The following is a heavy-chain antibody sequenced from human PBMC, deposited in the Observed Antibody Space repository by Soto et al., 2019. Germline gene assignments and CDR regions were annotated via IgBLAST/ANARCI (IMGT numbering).Heavy chain of an antibody. CDR2: IWYDGSNK. Sequence: EGSLRLSCAASGFTFSFYGMHWVRQAPGKGLEWVAVIWYDGSNKYYADSVKGRFTISRDISENTLYLQMNSLRAEDTAVYYCARDLWTYCRSTSCPMDVWGQGTTVTVSS. CDR3: ARDLWTYCRSTSCPMDV. V-gene: IGHV3-33*01. J-gene: IGHJ6*02. CDR1: GFTFSFYG. D-gene: IGHD2-2*01.